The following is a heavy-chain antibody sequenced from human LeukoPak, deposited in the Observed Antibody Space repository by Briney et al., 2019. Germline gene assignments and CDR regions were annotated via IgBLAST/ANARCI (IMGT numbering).Heavy chain of an antibody. CDR2: INSDGSST. V-gene: IGHV3-74*01. CDR3: ARVPRRYSSGRDAFDI. D-gene: IGHD6-19*01. Sequence: GGSLRLSCAASGFTFSSYWMHWVRQAPGKGLVWVSRINSDGSSTSYADSVKGRFTISRDNAENTLYLQMNSLRAEDTAVYYCARVPRRYSSGRDAFDIWGQGTMVTVSS. J-gene: IGHJ3*02. CDR1: GFTFSSYW.